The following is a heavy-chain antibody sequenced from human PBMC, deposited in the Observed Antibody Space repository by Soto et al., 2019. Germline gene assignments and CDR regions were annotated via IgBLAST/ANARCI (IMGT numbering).Heavy chain of an antibody. J-gene: IGHJ6*03. CDR2: INHSGST. CDR1: GGSFSGYY. CDR3: ARFTAYSYSYMDV. Sequence: QVQLQQWGAGLLKPSETLSLTCAVYGGSFSGYYWSWIRQPPGKGLEWIGEINHSGSTNYNPSLKSRVTISVDTAKNQFSLKLSSVTAADTAVYYCARFTAYSYSYMDVWGKGTTVTVSS. V-gene: IGHV4-34*01. D-gene: IGHD3-16*01.